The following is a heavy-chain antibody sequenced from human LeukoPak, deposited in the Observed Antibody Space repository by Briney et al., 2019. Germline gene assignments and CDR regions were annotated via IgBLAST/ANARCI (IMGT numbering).Heavy chain of an antibody. CDR3: ARRVGFYGSGSLNYFDP. V-gene: IGHV4-39*02. J-gene: IGHJ5*01. CDR1: GGSIDSSSYY. Sequence: SETLSLTCAVSGGSIDSSSYYWGWIRQPPGKGLEWIGSIFRTGSTYYSASLKSRVSISVDTSKNHIALKLTSVTASDTAVYFCARRVGFYGSGSLNYFDPWGQGVLVSVS. CDR2: IFRTGST. D-gene: IGHD3-10*01.